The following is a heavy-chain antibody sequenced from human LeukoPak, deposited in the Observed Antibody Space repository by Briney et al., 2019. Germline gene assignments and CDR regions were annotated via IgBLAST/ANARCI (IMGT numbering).Heavy chain of an antibody. CDR1: GFTFSSFS. Sequence: GGSLRLSCAASGFTFSSFSMTWVRQAPGKGLEWISYIHSTSSPIYYADSVKGRFTVSRDNAKNSLYLQMDSLKTEDTAMYYCTIPYTRSSGGQGTLVTVSS. CDR3: TIPYTRSS. V-gene: IGHV3-48*01. D-gene: IGHD6-6*01. CDR2: IHSTSSPI. J-gene: IGHJ4*02.